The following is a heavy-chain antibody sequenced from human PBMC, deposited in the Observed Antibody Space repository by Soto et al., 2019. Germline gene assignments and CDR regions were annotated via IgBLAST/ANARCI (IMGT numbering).Heavy chain of an antibody. Sequence: EERLVESGGGLVQPGRSLRVSCAASGFTFEDYAMHWVRQAPGKGLEWVSGINWNGGTIGYADSVKGRFTICRDNAKKSLYLEMNSLRADDTALYFCAKDRGVLSYGVDVWGQGTTVTVSS. D-gene: IGHD3-10*01. CDR2: INWNGGTI. V-gene: IGHV3-9*01. J-gene: IGHJ6*02. CDR3: AKDRGVLSYGVDV. CDR1: GFTFEDYA.